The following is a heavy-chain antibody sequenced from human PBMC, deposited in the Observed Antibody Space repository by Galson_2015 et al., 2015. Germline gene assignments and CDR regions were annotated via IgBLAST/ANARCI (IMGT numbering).Heavy chain of an antibody. CDR2: ISSSGSTI. Sequence: SLRLSCAASGFTSSDYYMSWIRQAPGKGLEWVSYISSSGSTIYYADSVKGRFTISRDNAKNSLYLQMNSLRAEDTAVYYCARDFYSSSWNYMDVWGKGTTVTVSS. V-gene: IGHV3-11*01. J-gene: IGHJ6*03. CDR3: ARDFYSSSWNYMDV. D-gene: IGHD6-13*01. CDR1: GFTSSDYY.